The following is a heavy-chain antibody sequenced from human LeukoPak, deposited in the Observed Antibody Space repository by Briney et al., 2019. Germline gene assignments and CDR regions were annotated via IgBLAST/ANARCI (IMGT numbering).Heavy chain of an antibody. CDR3: AREEGNAGYYDY. J-gene: IGHJ4*02. CDR1: GGSISSGGYY. CDR2: IYYSGST. Sequence: SETLSLTCTVSGGSISSGGYYWRWIRQHPGKGLEWIGYIYYSGSTYYNPSLKSRVTISVDTSKNQFSLKLSSVTAADTAVYYRAREEGNAGYYDYWGQGTLVTVSS. V-gene: IGHV4-31*03. D-gene: IGHD3-9*01.